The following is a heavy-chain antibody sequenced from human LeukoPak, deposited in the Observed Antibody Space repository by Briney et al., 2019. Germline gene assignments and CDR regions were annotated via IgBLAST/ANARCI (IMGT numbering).Heavy chain of an antibody. CDR3: ARDAIWFGELGAFDI. V-gene: IGHV1-2*04. CDR2: INPNSGGT. D-gene: IGHD3-10*01. CDR1: GYTFTGYY. J-gene: IGHJ3*02. Sequence: ASVKVSCKASGYTFTGYYMHWVRQAPGQRLEWMGWINPNSGGTNYAQKFQGWVTMTRVTSISTAYMELSRLRSDDTAVYYCARDAIWFGELGAFDIWGQGTMVTVSS.